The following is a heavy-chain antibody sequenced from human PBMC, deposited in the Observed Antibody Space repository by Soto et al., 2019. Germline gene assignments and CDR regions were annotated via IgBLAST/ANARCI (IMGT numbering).Heavy chain of an antibody. V-gene: IGHV3-30-3*01. CDR1: GFTFSNSP. CDR3: AREEYSTHYFDF. CDR2: MSYDGDRQ. D-gene: IGHD5-18*01. J-gene: IGHJ4*02. Sequence: QVQLVESGGGVVQPGRSLRRSCVGSGFTFSNSPIHWVRQAPGKGLEWGSVMSYDGDRQYYADSVKGRFTISRDSSKSTLYLQMNNVRVEDTAMYSCAREEYSTHYFDFWGQGTLVTVSS.